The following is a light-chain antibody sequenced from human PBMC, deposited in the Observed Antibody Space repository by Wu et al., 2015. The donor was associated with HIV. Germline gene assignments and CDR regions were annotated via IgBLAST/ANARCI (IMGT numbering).Light chain of an antibody. CDR1: QVMTSA. CDR2: DAP. CDR3: QQYATSRT. J-gene: IGKJ1*01. V-gene: IGKV1-13*02. Sequence: AIQLTQSPSSLSASVGDRVTITCRASQVMTSALAWYQQKPGKPPKLLIFDAPSLESGVPSRFSGGGSGTDFTLTINSLQPEDFAVYYCQQYATSRTFGPGTKVEIK.